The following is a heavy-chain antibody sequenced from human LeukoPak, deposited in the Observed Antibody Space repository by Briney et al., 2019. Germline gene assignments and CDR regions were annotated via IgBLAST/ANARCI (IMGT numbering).Heavy chain of an antibody. J-gene: IGHJ6*03. CDR2: ISAYNGNT. D-gene: IGHD6-13*01. CDR3: ARVAAGGTKYYYYMDV. V-gene: IGHV1-18*01. CDR1: GCTFTSYG. Sequence: GASVKVSCKASGCTFTSYGISWVRQAPGQGLEWMGWISAYNGNTNYAQKLQGRVTMTTDTSTSTAYMELRSLRSDDTAMYYCARVAAGGTKYYYYMDVWGKGTTVTVSS.